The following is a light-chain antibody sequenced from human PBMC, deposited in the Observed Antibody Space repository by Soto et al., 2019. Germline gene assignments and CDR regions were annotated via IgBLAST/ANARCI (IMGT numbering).Light chain of an antibody. CDR1: SSDVGGFDY. CDR2: QVN. CDR3: SSYGGSNTFV. V-gene: IGLV2-8*01. Sequence: QSVLTQPPSASGSPGQSVTVSCTGTSSDVGGFDYVSWYQQHPGKVPKLLIYQVNRRPSGVPDRFSGSKSGNTASLTVSGLQAEDEADYYCSSYGGSNTFVFGTGTQLTVL. J-gene: IGLJ7*01.